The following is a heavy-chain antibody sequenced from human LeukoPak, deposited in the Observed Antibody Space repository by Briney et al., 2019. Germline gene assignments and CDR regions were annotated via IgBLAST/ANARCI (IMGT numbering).Heavy chain of an antibody. D-gene: IGHD3-10*01. CDR3: ARRAYGSGSSFNYYYYYGMDV. Sequence: ASVKVSCKASGYTFTSYGISWVRQAPGLGLEWMGWISAYNGNTNYAQKLQGRVTMTTDTSTSTAYMELRSLRSDDTAVYYCARRAYGSGSSFNYYYYYGMDVWGQGTTVTVSS. CDR2: ISAYNGNT. CDR1: GYTFTSYG. V-gene: IGHV1-18*01. J-gene: IGHJ6*02.